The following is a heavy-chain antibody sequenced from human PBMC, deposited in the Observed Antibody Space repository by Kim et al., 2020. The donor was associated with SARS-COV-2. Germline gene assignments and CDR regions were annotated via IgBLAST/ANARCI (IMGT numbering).Heavy chain of an antibody. CDR2: IKQDGSEK. Sequence: GGSLRLSCADSGFTFSSYWMSWVRQAPGKGLEWVANIKQDGSEKYYVDSVKGRFTISRDKAQKSLYLHLNSLRAEATALYYCAREKMVRGVPTYYFYAMNVWGQGTTVTVSS. J-gene: IGHJ6*02. V-gene: IGHV3-7*01. CDR1: GFTFSSYW. CDR3: AREKMVRGVPTYYFYAMNV. D-gene: IGHD3-10*01.